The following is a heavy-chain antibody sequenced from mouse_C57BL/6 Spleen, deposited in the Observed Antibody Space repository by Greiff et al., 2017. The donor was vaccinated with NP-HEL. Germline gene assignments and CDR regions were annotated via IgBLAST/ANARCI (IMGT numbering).Heavy chain of an antibody. Sequence: VKLQESGPGLVQPSQCLSITCTVSGFSLTSYGVHWVRQSPGKGLEWLGVIWSGGSTDYNAAFISRLSISKDNSKNKVFFKMNSLQADDTAIYYCARDGYDYAMDYWGQGTSVTVSS. CDR3: ARDGYDYAMDY. CDR1: GFSLTSYG. V-gene: IGHV2-2*01. J-gene: IGHJ4*01. CDR2: IWSGGST. D-gene: IGHD2-2*01.